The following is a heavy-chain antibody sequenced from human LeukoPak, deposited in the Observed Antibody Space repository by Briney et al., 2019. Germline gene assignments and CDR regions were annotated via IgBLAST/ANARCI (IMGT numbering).Heavy chain of an antibody. V-gene: IGHV3-7*01. D-gene: IGHD6-19*01. CDR1: GFTFSSYW. J-gene: IGHJ3*02. CDR2: IKQVGSEK. CDR3: ARGQWLAPGSAFDI. Sequence: GGSLRLSCAASGFTFSSYWMSWVRQAPGKGLEWVANIKQVGSEKYYVDSVKGRFTISRDNAKNSLYLQMNSLRAEDTAVYYCARGQWLAPGSAFDIWGQGTMVTVSS.